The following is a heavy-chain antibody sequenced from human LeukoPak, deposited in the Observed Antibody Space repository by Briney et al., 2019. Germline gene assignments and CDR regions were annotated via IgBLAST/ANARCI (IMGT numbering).Heavy chain of an antibody. CDR1: GGSFSGYY. Sequence: KPSETLSLTCAVYGGSFSGYYWSWIRQPPGKGLEWIGEINHSGSTNYNPSLKSRVTISVDTSKNQFSLKLSSVTAADTAVYYCARGHFIVVVPAAISWFDPWGQGTLVTVSS. CDR3: ARGHFIVVVPAAISWFDP. V-gene: IGHV4-34*01. J-gene: IGHJ5*02. D-gene: IGHD2-2*01. CDR2: INHSGST.